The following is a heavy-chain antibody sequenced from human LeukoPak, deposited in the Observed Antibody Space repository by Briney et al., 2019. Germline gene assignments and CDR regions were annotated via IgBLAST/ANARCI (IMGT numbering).Heavy chain of an antibody. V-gene: IGHV4-59*08. CDR2: IYYRGST. CDR1: GGSISSYY. J-gene: IGHJ4*02. CDR3: ASGYSSGWYSFDY. D-gene: IGHD6-19*01. Sequence: SETLSLTCTVSGGSISSYYWSWIRQPPGKGLEWIGYIYYRGSTNYNPSLKSRVTISVDTSKNQFSLKLRSVTAADTAVYYCASGYSSGWYSFDYWGQGTLVTVSS.